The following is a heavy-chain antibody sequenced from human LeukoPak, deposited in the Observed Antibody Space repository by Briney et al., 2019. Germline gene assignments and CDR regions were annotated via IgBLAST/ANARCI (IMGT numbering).Heavy chain of an antibody. V-gene: IGHV1-2*02. J-gene: IGHJ6*02. CDR2: INPNSGGT. CDR3: ARDITLLTMYSGTSPPYGMDV. CDR1: GYTFTGYY. Sequence: ASVKVSCKASGYTFTGYYMHWVRQAPGQGLEWMGWINPNSGGTTYAQKFQGRVTMTRDTSISTAYMELSSLRSDDTAVYYCARDITLLTMYSGTSPPYGMDVWGQGTTVTVSS. D-gene: IGHD1-26*01.